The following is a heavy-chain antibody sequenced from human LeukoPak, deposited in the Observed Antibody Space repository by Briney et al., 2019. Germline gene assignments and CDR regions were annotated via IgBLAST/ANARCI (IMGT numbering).Heavy chain of an antibody. V-gene: IGHV3-30-3*01. J-gene: IGHJ4*02. CDR1: GFTFSSYA. CDR2: ISYDGSNK. CDR3: ARDLAAAGVFDY. Sequence: SGGSLRLSCAASGFTFSSYAMHWVRQAPGKGLEWVAVISYDGSNKYYADSVKGRFTISRDNSKSTLYLQMNSLRAGDTAVYYCARDLAAAGVFDYWGQGTLVTVSS. D-gene: IGHD6-13*01.